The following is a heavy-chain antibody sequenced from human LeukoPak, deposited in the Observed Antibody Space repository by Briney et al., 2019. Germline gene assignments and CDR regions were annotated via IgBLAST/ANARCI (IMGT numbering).Heavy chain of an antibody. J-gene: IGHJ3*02. Sequence: GGSLRLSCAASGFSFSTYSMNWVRQAPGKGLEWVSCISNSSAHIFYADSVKGRFSISRDNAKNSLYLQMNSLRVEDTAVYDCTSRYCTTTNCYSVDNWGQGTMVTVSS. CDR1: GFSFSTYS. CDR3: TSRYCTTTNCYSVDN. D-gene: IGHD2-2*01. CDR2: ISNSSAHI. V-gene: IGHV3-21*01.